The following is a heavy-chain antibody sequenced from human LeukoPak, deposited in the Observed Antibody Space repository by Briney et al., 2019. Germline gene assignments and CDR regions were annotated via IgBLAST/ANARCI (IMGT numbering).Heavy chain of an antibody. Sequence: GASVKVSCKASGYTFTSYAMQWVRQAPGQRLEWMGWINAGNGNTKYSQKFQGRVTITRDTSASTAYMELSSLRSEDTAVYYCARVYSSSWYPFDYWGQGTLVTVSS. CDR1: GYTFTSYA. J-gene: IGHJ4*02. V-gene: IGHV1-3*01. D-gene: IGHD6-13*01. CDR2: INAGNGNT. CDR3: ARVYSSSWYPFDY.